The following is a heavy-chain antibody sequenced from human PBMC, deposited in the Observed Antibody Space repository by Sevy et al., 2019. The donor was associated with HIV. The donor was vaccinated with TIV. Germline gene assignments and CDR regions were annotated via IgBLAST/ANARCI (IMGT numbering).Heavy chain of an antibody. CDR2: INSDGSST. CDR3: ARDMSIYYFAN. J-gene: IGHJ4*02. Sequence: GGSLRLSCAASGFNFNRAWMHWVRQAPGKGLMWVSRINSDGSSTIYADSVKGRFTVSRDNAKNTQFLEMDNLRAEDTGLYYCARDMSIYYFANWGQGTLVTVSS. V-gene: IGHV3-74*01. D-gene: IGHD2-21*01. CDR1: GFNFNRAW.